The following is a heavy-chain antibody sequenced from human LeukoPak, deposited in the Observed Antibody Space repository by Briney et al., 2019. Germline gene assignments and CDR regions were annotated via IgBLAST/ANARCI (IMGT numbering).Heavy chain of an antibody. Sequence: SETLSLTCTVSGGSISSYYWSWIRQPPGKGLEWIGYIYYSGSTNYNPTLKSRVTISVDTSKNQFSLNLSSVTAADTAVYYCARGGDSKHLVNWGQGTLVTVSS. V-gene: IGHV4-59*01. CDR3: ARGGDSKHLVN. CDR1: GGSISSYY. J-gene: IGHJ4*02. D-gene: IGHD3-3*02. CDR2: IYYSGST.